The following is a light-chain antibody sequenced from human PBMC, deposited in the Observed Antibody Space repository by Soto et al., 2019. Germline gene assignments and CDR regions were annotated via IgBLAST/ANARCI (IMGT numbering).Light chain of an antibody. J-gene: IGKJ3*01. CDR1: QSVSSSY. Sequence: EIVLTQSPGTLSLSPGERATLSCRASQSVSSSYLAWYQQKPGQAPRLLIYGASSRATGIPDRFSGSRSGTDFSLTISRLEPEDFSVYYCQQYGNSPRFTFGPGTKVDIK. V-gene: IGKV3-20*01. CDR2: GAS. CDR3: QQYGNSPRFT.